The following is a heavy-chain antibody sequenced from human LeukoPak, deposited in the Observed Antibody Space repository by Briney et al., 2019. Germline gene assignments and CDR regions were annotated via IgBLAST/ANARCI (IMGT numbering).Heavy chain of an antibody. J-gene: IGHJ4*02. CDR2: IKQDGSEK. D-gene: IGHD3/OR15-3a*01. CDR1: GFPFSSYW. CDR3: ARDRPRTGYYGLDY. Sequence: GGSLILSCAASGFPFSSYWMSWVRQAPGKGLEWVANIKQDGSEKYYVDSVKGRFTISRDNAENSLYLQMNSLRAEDTAVYYCARDRPRTGYYGLDYWGQGTLVTVSS. V-gene: IGHV3-7*01.